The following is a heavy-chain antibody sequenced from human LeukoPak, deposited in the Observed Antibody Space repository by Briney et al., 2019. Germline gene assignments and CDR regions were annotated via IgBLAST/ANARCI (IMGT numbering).Heavy chain of an antibody. D-gene: IGHD4-17*01. Sequence: PGGSLRLSCTASGFTFGDYAMSWVRQAPGKGLEWVGFIRSKAYGGTTEYAASVKGRFTISRDDSKSIAYLQMNSLKTEDTAVYYCTSLTVTTRYGGDAFDIWGQGTMVTVSS. CDR1: GFTFGDYA. CDR2: IRSKAYGGTT. V-gene: IGHV3-49*04. J-gene: IGHJ3*02. CDR3: TSLTVTTRYGGDAFDI.